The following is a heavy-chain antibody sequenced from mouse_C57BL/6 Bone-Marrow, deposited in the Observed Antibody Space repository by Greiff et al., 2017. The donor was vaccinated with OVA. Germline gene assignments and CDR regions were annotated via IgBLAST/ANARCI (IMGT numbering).Heavy chain of an antibody. J-gene: IGHJ3*01. V-gene: IGHV2-2*01. CDR1: GFSLTSYG. D-gene: IGHD2-4*01. CDR2: IWSGGST. CDR3: ARVSFYYDYDWFAY. Sequence: VQRVESGPGLVQPSQSLSITCTVSGFSLTSYGVHWVRQSPGKGLEWLGVIWSGGSTDYNAAFISRLSISKDNSKSQVFFKMNSLQADDTAIYYCARVSFYYDYDWFAYWGQGTLVTVSA.